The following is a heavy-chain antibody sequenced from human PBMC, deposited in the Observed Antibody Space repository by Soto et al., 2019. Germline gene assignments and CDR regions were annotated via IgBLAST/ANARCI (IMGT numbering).Heavy chain of an antibody. D-gene: IGHD1-7*01. CDR1: GFTFSSYG. J-gene: IGHJ4*02. V-gene: IGHV3-15*01. CDR2: IKSKTDGGTT. Sequence: PGGSLRLSCAASGFTFSSYGMNWVRQAPGKGLEWVGRIKSKTDGGTTDYAAPVKGRFTISRDDSKNTLYLQMNSLKTEDTAVYYCTTNWNYGVYFDYWGQGTLVTVSS. CDR3: TTNWNYGVYFDY.